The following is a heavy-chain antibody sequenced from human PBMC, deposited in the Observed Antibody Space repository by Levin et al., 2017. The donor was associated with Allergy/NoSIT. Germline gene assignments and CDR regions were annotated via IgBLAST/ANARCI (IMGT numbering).Heavy chain of an antibody. CDR3: ARVVAAAGGFDY. V-gene: IGHV3-9*01. CDR1: GFTFDDYA. Sequence: GGSLRLSCAASGFTFDDYAMHWVRQAPGKGLEWVSGISWNSGSIGYADSVKGRFTISRDNAKNSLYLQMNSLRAEDTALYYCARVVAAAGGFDYWGQGTLVTVSS. CDR2: ISWNSGSI. J-gene: IGHJ4*02. D-gene: IGHD6-13*01.